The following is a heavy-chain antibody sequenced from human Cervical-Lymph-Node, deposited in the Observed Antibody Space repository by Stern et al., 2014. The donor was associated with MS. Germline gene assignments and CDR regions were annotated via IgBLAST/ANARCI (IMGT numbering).Heavy chain of an antibody. V-gene: IGHV1-45*02. CDR2: ITIYNGNT. CDR3: ATAALTSSGADDDVPVA. D-gene: IGHD2-15*01. CDR1: GYDFTYRY. Sequence: VQLVESGAEVKTTGSSVKVSCKASGYDFTYRYLHWVRQAPGQALEWMGWITIYNGNTNYARKSQERVTISRDMSLTTAYMELSGLRSQDTGMYYCATAALTSSGADDDVPVAWGQGTQVTVSS. J-gene: IGHJ1*01.